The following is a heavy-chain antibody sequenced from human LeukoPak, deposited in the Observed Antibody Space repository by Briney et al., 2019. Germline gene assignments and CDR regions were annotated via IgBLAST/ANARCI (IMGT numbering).Heavy chain of an antibody. CDR2: ISSSSSTI. Sequence: GESLRLSCAASGFTFSSYSMNWVRQAPGKGLEWVSYISSSSSTIYYADSVKGRFTISRDNAKNSLYLQMNSLRAEDTAVYYCARDKRGYSYGTAFDYWGQGTLVTVSS. CDR1: GFTFSSYS. J-gene: IGHJ4*02. D-gene: IGHD5-18*01. CDR3: ARDKRGYSYGTAFDY. V-gene: IGHV3-48*01.